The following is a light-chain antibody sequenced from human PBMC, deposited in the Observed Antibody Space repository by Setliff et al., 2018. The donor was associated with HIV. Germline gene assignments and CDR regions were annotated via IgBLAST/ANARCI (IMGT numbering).Light chain of an antibody. Sequence: QSALAQPASVSGSPGQSITISCTGTSSDIGSYNFVSWYQQHPGKAPKLMIFDVTRRPSGVSDRFSGSKSGHTASLTISVLQAEDEADYYCSSYTTSSTYVFGTGTKVTVL. J-gene: IGLJ1*01. V-gene: IGLV2-14*03. CDR3: SSYTTSSTYV. CDR2: DVT. CDR1: SSDIGSYNF.